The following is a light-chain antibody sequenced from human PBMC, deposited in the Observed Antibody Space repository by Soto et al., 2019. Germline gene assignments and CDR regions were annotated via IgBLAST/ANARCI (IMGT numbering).Light chain of an antibody. J-gene: IGLJ3*02. CDR3: QSSDSSNHWV. CDR1: SGSIASNY. V-gene: IGLV6-57*02. Sequence: NFLLTQSHSVSESPGKTVTISCTGSSGSIASNYVQWYQQRPGSAPTTVIYEDNQRPSGVPDRFSGSIDISSNSASLTISGLKDEDEADYYCQSSDSSNHWVFGGGTKLTVL. CDR2: EDN.